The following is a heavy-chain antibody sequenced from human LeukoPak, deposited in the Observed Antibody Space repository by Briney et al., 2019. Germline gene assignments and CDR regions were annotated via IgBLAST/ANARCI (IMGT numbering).Heavy chain of an antibody. CDR3: ARERGSGSYYRGDFDY. Sequence: PSETLSLTCAVSGGSISSSNWWSWVRQPPGKGLEWIGEIYHSGSTNYNPSLKSRVTISVDTSKNQFSLKLSSVTAADTAVYYCARERGSGSYYRGDFDYWGQGTLVTVSS. CDR2: IYHSGST. CDR1: GGSISSSNW. V-gene: IGHV4-4*02. J-gene: IGHJ4*02. D-gene: IGHD1-26*01.